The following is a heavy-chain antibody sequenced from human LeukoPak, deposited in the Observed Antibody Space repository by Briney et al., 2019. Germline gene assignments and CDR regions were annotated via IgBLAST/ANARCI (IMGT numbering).Heavy chain of an antibody. CDR1: GFTFSSYA. CDR2: ISGSGGST. CDR3: AGGSGSYLNY. J-gene: IGHJ4*02. V-gene: IGHV3-23*01. Sequence: PGGSLRLSCAASGFTFSSYAMSWVRQAPGKGLEWVSAISGSGGSTYYADSVEGRFTVSRDNAKNTLFLQMDSLRAEDTAIYYCAGGSGSYLNYWGQGTLVTVSS. D-gene: IGHD1-26*01.